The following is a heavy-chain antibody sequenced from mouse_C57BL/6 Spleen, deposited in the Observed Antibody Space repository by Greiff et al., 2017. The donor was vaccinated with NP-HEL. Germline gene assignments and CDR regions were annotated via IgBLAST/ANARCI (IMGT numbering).Heavy chain of an antibody. CDR3: ARDRTDYAMDY. V-gene: IGHV5-4*01. D-gene: IGHD3-1*01. Sequence: HLVESGGGLVKPGGSLKLSFAASGFPFSSYALSWVRPTPEKRLEWVATISDGGSYTYYPDNVKGRFTISRDNAKNNLYLQMSHLKSEDTAMYYCARDRTDYAMDYWGQGTSVTVSS. J-gene: IGHJ4*01. CDR1: GFPFSSYA. CDR2: ISDGGSYT.